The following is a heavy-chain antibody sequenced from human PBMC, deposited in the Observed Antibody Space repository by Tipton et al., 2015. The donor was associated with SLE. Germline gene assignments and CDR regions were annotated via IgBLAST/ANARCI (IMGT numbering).Heavy chain of an antibody. CDR3: ARRGSSYGEGFDY. J-gene: IGHJ4*02. Sequence: TLSLTCTVSAGSIGSYYWNWIRQPAGKGLEWFGRIYTGGTTNYNPSLKSRVTMSVDTSKNQFSLNLSSVTAADTAMYYCARRGSSYGEGFDYWGQGTSVTVSS. V-gene: IGHV4-4*07. CDR2: IYTGGTT. CDR1: AGSIGSYY. D-gene: IGHD2-2*01.